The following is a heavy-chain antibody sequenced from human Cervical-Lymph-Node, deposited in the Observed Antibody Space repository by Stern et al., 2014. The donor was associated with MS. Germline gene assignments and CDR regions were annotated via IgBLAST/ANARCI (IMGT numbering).Heavy chain of an antibody. CDR2: IWHDGYNN. J-gene: IGHJ4*02. D-gene: IGHD2-8*01. CDR1: GFTFSSHV. Sequence: VQLGVSGGGVFHPGGPLRLSCAASGFTFSSHVLHWVRQAQGKGLEVVAVIWHDGYNNAYADTGQGRFTISRDNSNNTLSLQMNSLIAEDPAVYYCVREDGDFDYWGQGTLVTVSS. V-gene: IGHV3-30-3*01. CDR3: VREDGDFDY.